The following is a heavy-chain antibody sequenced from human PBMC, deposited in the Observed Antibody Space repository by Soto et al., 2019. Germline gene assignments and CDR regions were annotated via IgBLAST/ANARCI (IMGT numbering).Heavy chain of an antibody. D-gene: IGHD2-15*01. V-gene: IGHV4-59*01. CDR3: AAAPRS. Sequence: QVQLQESGPGLVKPSETLSLTCTVSGGSISNYYWSWVRQPPGKGLEWIGYIYDSGSTNYNPSLKSRVTLSVGTSKNQFSLRLTSVTAADTAVYYCAAAPRSWGQGTLVTVSS. J-gene: IGHJ5*02. CDR2: IYDSGST. CDR1: GGSISNYY.